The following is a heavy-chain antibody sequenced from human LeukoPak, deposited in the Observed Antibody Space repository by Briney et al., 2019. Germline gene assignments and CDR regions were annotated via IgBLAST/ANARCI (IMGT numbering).Heavy chain of an antibody. J-gene: IGHJ6*02. Sequence: GXXLRLSCAASGFTFDDYAMHWVRQAPGKGLEWVSGISWNSGSIGYADSVKGRFTISRDNAKNSLYLQMNSLRAEDTALYYCAKDLGYSGYDGSGYYYGMDVWGQGTTVTVSS. CDR3: AKDLGYSGYDGSGYYYGMDV. D-gene: IGHD5-12*01. CDR1: GFTFDDYA. CDR2: ISWNSGSI. V-gene: IGHV3-9*01.